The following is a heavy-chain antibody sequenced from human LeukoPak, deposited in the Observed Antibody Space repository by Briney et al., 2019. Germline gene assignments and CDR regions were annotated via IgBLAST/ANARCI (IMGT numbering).Heavy chain of an antibody. V-gene: IGHV1-46*01. D-gene: IGHD3-3*01. J-gene: IGHJ3*02. CDR3: AHHGGGTIRLGAFDI. Sequence: GASVKVSFHASGYTFTSYYMHWVRQAPGQGLEWMGLINPSGGSTSYAQKFQGRVTMTRDMSTSTVYMELSSLRAEDTAVYYCAHHGGGTIRLGAFDIWGQGTMVTVSS. CDR1: GYTFTSYY. CDR2: INPSGGST.